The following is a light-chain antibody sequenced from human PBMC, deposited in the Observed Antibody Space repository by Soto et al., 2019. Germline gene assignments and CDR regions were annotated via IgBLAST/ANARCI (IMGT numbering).Light chain of an antibody. CDR2: YAS. J-gene: IGKJ5*01. CDR1: QNVSSY. V-gene: IGKV3-11*02. CDR3: QQLLNSPPFT. Sequence: DIHLTQSPSILSASVLEIATLSFRASQNVSSYLAWYQQKTRGDARQLMYYASTRVPGSAARLSSGRAGGTETTTTSSGVLEDVAVYYRQQLLNSPPFTFGQGTRLEIK.